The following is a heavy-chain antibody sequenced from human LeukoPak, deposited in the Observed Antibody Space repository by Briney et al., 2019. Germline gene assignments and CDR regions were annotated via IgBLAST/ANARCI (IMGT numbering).Heavy chain of an antibody. D-gene: IGHD1-20*01. Sequence: GGSLRLSCAASGFTFSSYAMHWVRQAPGKGLEWVSAISGSGGSTYYADSVKGRFTISRDNSKNTLYLQMNSLRAEDTAVYYCAKRWGITGTTYFDLWGRGTLVTVSS. CDR2: ISGSGGST. V-gene: IGHV3-23*01. CDR1: GFTFSSYA. CDR3: AKRWGITGTTYFDL. J-gene: IGHJ2*01.